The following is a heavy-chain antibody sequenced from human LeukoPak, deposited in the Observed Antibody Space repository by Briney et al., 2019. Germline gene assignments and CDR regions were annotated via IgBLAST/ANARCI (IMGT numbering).Heavy chain of an antibody. D-gene: IGHD3-22*01. CDR3: ARDFFYYDSSGLGDH. Sequence: ASVKVSCKASGGTFSSYAISWVRQAPGQGLEWMGGIIPIFGTANYAQKFQGRVTITADESTSTAYMELSSLRSEDTAVYYCARDFFYYDSSGLGDHWGQGTLVTVSS. V-gene: IGHV1-69*13. CDR1: GGTFSSYA. CDR2: IIPIFGTA. J-gene: IGHJ4*02.